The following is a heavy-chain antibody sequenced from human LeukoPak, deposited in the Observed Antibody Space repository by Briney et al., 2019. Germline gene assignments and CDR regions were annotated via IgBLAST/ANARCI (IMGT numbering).Heavy chain of an antibody. J-gene: IGHJ4*02. CDR1: GGSISSGSYY. Sequence: SETLSLTCTVSGGSISSGSYYWRWIRQPAGTGLEWIGRIYTSGSTNYNPSLKSRVTISVDTSKNQFSLKLSSVTAADTAVYYCARDPLDFFDYWGQGTLVTVSS. V-gene: IGHV4-61*02. CDR3: ARDPLDFFDY. CDR2: IYTSGST.